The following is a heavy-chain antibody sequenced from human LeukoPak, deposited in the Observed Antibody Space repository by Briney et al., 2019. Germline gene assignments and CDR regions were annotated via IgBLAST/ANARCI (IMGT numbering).Heavy chain of an antibody. Sequence: GRSLRLSCRCSGFTVGDYVMTWVRQAPGKGLEWVGFIRSKVYGGTTEYAASVKGRFIISRDDSKSIAYLQMNSLETEDTAVYYCTRDYGGFDYWGQGTLVTVSS. CDR2: IRSKVYGGTT. J-gene: IGHJ4*02. CDR1: GFTVGDYV. CDR3: TRDYGGFDY. V-gene: IGHV3-49*04. D-gene: IGHD4-23*01.